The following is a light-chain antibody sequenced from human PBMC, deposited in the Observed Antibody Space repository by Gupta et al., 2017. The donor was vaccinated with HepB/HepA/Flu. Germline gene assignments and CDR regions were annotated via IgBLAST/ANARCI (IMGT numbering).Light chain of an antibody. J-gene: IGLJ3*02. V-gene: IGLV2-14*03. CDR2: DVT. Sequence: QSALTQPASVPGSPGQSITISCTGTSSDVGGYNSVSWYQQYPGKAPKLLIYDVTARPAGISTRFSASKSGNTASLTISGLQTEDEADYFCSSFTRSTSTLVLFGGGTKVTVL. CDR3: SSFTRSTSTLVL. CDR1: SSDVGGYNS.